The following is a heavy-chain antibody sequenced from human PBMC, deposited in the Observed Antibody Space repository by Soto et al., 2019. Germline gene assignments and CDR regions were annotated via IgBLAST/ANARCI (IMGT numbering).Heavy chain of an antibody. J-gene: IGHJ6*02. Sequence: QVQLVESGGGLVKPGGALRLSCAASGFAFSDFYMSWTRQAPGKGLEWISYISGGGTTVFYAASVKGRFTISRDNAQKSLYLQMDSLTSEDTAIYYCARDREPSVYHGMAVWGQGTTVTVSS. CDR2: ISGGGTTV. CDR3: ARDREPSVYHGMAV. CDR1: GFAFSDFY. V-gene: IGHV3-11*01.